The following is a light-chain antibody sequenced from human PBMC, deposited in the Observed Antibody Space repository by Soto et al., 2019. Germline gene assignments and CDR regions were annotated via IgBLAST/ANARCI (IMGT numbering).Light chain of an antibody. CDR2: DAS. V-gene: IGKV1-33*01. CDR1: QDISNY. Sequence: DLQMTQSPSSLSASVGDRVTITCQASQDISNYLNWYQQKPGKAPKLLIYDASNLETGVPSRFSGSGSGTDFTFTISSLQPEDIATYYCQHRWTFGQGTKVEIK. J-gene: IGKJ1*01. CDR3: QHRWT.